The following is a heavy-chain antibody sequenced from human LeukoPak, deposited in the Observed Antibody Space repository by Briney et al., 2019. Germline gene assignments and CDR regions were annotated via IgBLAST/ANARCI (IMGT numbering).Heavy chain of an antibody. CDR1: GFTFSTYT. V-gene: IGHV3-30*04. J-gene: IGHJ4*02. D-gene: IGHD6-19*01. CDR2: MSYDGSNK. CDR3: ARAYTSGWSLSFDS. Sequence: TGGSLRLSCVASGFTFSTYTIHWVRQAPGKGLEWVAVMSYDGSNKYYADSVKGRFTISRDNSKNTLYLQMNSLRAEDTAVYYCARAYTSGWSLSFDSWGQGTLVTVSS.